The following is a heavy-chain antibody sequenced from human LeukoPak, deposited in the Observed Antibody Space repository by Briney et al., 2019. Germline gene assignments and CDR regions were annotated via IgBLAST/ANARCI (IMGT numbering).Heavy chain of an antibody. Sequence: SETLSLTCTVSGVSITTYYWSWIRQPPGKGLEWIGYIDTSGSTNYNPSLKSRVTISVDTSKDQFSLNLSSVTAADTAVYYCATTTKLAWFDPWGQGTLVTVSP. J-gene: IGHJ5*02. CDR3: ATTTKLAWFDP. D-gene: IGHD1-26*01. CDR1: GVSITTYY. CDR2: IDTSGST. V-gene: IGHV4-4*09.